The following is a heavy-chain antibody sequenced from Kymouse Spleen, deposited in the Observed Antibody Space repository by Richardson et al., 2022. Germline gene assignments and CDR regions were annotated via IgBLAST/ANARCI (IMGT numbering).Heavy chain of an antibody. V-gene: IGHV4-34*01. D-gene: IGHD1-1*01,IGHD1-20*01,IGHD1-7*01. CDR1: GGSFSGYY. Sequence: QVQLQQWGAGLLKPSETLSLTCAVYGGSFSGYYWSWIRQPPGKGLEWIGEINHSGSTNYNPSLKSRVTISVDTSKNQFSLKLSSVTAADTAVYYCARRGTGFHFDYWGQGTLVTVSS. CDR2: INHSGST. CDR3: ARRGTGFHFDY. J-gene: IGHJ4*02.